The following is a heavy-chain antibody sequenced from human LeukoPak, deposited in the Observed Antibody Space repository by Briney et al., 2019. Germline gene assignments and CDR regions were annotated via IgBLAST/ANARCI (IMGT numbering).Heavy chain of an antibody. CDR3: ARARRYDILTGYFYYYYYMDV. Sequence: KTSETLSLTCTVSGGSINNYYWTWIRQPAGKGLEWIGRIYTSGSTNYNPSLKSRVTISVDMSKNQFSLKLSSVTAADTAVYYCARARRYDILTGYFYYYYYMDVWGKGTTVTVSS. CDR2: IYTSGST. D-gene: IGHD3-9*01. CDR1: GGSINNYY. J-gene: IGHJ6*03. V-gene: IGHV4-4*07.